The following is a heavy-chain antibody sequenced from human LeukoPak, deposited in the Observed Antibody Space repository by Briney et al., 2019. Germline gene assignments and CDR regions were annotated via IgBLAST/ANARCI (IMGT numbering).Heavy chain of an antibody. CDR3: ARESRGGKYFDY. Sequence: PGGSLRLSCAASGFTFSSYGMHWVRQAPGKGLEWVAVIWYDGSNKYYADSVKGRFTIYRDNSKNTLYLQMDSLRAEDTAVYYCARESRGGKYFDYWGQGTLVTVSS. CDR1: GFTFSSYG. J-gene: IGHJ4*02. D-gene: IGHD3-10*01. V-gene: IGHV3-33*01. CDR2: IWYDGSNK.